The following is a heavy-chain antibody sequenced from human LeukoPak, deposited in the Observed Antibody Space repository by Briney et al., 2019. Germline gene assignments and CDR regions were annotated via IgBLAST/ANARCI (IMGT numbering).Heavy chain of an antibody. Sequence: VASVKVSCKASGYTFTSYGISWVRQAPGQGLEWMGWISAYNGNTNYAQKLQGRVTMTTDTSTSTAYMELRSLRSDDTAVYYCARDEDSSGLDAFDIWGQGTMVTVSS. CDR3: ARDEDSSGLDAFDI. CDR2: ISAYNGNT. J-gene: IGHJ3*02. D-gene: IGHD3-22*01. CDR1: GYTFTSYG. V-gene: IGHV1-18*01.